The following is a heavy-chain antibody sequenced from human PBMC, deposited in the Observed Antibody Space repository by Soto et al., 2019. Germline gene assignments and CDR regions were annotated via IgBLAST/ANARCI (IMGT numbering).Heavy chain of an antibody. J-gene: IGHJ4*02. D-gene: IGHD4-17*01. CDR2: IIPMFGTI. CDR3: ARVSYGDYGLDY. Sequence: QVQLVQSGAEVKKPGSSVKVSCKASGGAFSSSPFSWVRQAPGQGLEWMGGIIPMFGTINYAQKFQDRVIITADESTTTAHMELSSLRSEDTAIYYCARVSYGDYGLDYWGQGTPVTVSS. V-gene: IGHV1-69*01. CDR1: GGAFSSSP.